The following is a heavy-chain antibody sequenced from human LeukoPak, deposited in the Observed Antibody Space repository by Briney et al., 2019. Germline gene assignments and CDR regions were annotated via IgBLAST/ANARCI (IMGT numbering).Heavy chain of an antibody. J-gene: IGHJ4*02. CDR3: AREGVAVAGTYFDY. Sequence: ASVKVSCKASGGTFSSYAISWVRQAPGQGLEWMGGIIPIFGTANYAQKFQGRVTITADKPTSTAYMELSSLRSEDTAVYYCAREGVAVAGTYFDYWGQGTLVTVSS. CDR2: IIPIFGTA. CDR1: GGTFSSYA. D-gene: IGHD6-19*01. V-gene: IGHV1-69*06.